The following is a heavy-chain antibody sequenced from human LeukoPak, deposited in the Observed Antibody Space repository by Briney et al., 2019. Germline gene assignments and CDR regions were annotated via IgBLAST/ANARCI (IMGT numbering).Heavy chain of an antibody. CDR3: ARAVYGGNGMDV. V-gene: IGHV3-13*01. CDR1: GFTFSSYD. Sequence: GGSLRLSCAASGFTFSSYDMHWVRQATGKGLEWVSAIGTAGDTYYPGSVKGRFTLSRENAKNSLYLQMNSLRAGDTAVYYCARAVYGGNGMDVWGQGTTVTVSS. CDR2: IGTAGDT. J-gene: IGHJ6*02. D-gene: IGHD4-23*01.